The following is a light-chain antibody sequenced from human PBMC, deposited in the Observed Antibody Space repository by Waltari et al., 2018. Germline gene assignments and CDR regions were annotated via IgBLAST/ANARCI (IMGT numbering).Light chain of an antibody. V-gene: IGLV2-23*01. CDR3: CSYVSNTYV. CDR2: EGT. CDR1: TSGVGTYNL. J-gene: IGLJ1*01. Sequence: QSALTQPASVSGSPGQSITISCTGTTSGVGTYNLVSWYQQHPGKAPKLIIFEGTKRPSGVSNRFFASKSGNTASLTISGLQADDEADYHCCSYVSNTYVFGTGTKVTVL.